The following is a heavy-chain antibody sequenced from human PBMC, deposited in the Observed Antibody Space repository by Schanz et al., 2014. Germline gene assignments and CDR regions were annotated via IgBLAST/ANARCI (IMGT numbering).Heavy chain of an antibody. CDR1: GFNFNNFA. CDR2: ITYNGGTI. Sequence: EVQLLESGGGLVQPGGSLRLSCAASGFNFNNFAMTWVRQAPGKGLEWISYITYNGGTIYYADSVKGRFTISRDNTKNTLYLQMNSLRAEDTAVYYCARPALWFGDNCFDPWGQGTLVTVSS. CDR3: ARPALWFGDNCFDP. J-gene: IGHJ5*02. D-gene: IGHD3-10*01. V-gene: IGHV3-48*04.